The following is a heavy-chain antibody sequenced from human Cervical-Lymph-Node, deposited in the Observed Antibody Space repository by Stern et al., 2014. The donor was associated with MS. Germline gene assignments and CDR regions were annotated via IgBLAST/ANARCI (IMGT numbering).Heavy chain of an antibody. D-gene: IGHD3-10*01. CDR3: SMAEYGSGNYRGGLDV. J-gene: IGHJ6*02. CDR2: VVPTIDVT. CDR1: GDIFRSHI. Sequence: QVQLVQSGAEVKKPGSSVKVSCKTSGDIFRSHIITWVRQAPGQGLEWMGGVVPTIDVTKYAQKFQGRVTLTADTSTSTAYMVLSSLAYEDTAVYYCSMAEYGSGNYRGGLDVWGQGTTVTVSS. V-gene: IGHV1-69*17.